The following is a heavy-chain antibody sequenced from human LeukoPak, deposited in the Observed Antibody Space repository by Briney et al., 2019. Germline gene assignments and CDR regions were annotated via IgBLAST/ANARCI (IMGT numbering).Heavy chain of an antibody. CDR1: GGSFNGYY. J-gene: IGHJ4*02. CDR2: INHSGST. Sequence: PSETLSPTCAPYGGSFNGYYRSGIPPPPGKGREWNGEINHSGSTNYTPSLKSRVTISVDTSKNQFSLKLSSVTAADTAVYYCARGRLTSCYXYWGQGTXVT. D-gene: IGHD2-2*01. CDR3: ARGRLTSCYXY. V-gene: IGHV4-34*01.